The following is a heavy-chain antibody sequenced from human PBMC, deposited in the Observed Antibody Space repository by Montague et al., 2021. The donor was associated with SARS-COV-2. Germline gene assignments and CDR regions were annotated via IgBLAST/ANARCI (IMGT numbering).Heavy chain of an antibody. D-gene: IGHD2-8*02. CDR2: IYYSGST. CDR3: AGVEGGGVIDY. CDR1: GGSISSYY. J-gene: IGHJ4*02. Sequence: SETLSLTCTVSGGSISSYYWSWIRQPPGKGLEWIGYIYYSGSTNYNPSLKSRVTISEDTSKNQFSLKLSSVTAADTAVYYCAGVEGGGVIDYWGQGTLVTVSS. V-gene: IGHV4-59*01.